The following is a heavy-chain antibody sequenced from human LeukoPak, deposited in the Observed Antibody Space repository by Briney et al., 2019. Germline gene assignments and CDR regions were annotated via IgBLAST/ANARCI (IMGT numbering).Heavy chain of an antibody. Sequence: GGSLRLSCAASGFTFSSSAMSWVRQAPGKGLEWVSTISGSDSSTYYADSVKGRFTISRDNSKNTLYLQMNSLRAEDTAVYYCAKDQGGWYHYFDYWGQGTLVTVSS. CDR2: ISGSDSST. CDR1: GFTFSSSA. D-gene: IGHD6-19*01. CDR3: AKDQGGWYHYFDY. J-gene: IGHJ4*02. V-gene: IGHV3-23*01.